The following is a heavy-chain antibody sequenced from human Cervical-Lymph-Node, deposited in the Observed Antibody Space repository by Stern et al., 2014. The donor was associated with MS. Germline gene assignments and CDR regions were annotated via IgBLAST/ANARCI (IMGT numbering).Heavy chain of an antibody. CDR2: VYYSGSA. CDR3: ARQQGVVGRGDWYYFDD. CDR1: GGSISNTYYYY. V-gene: IGHV4-39*01. J-gene: IGHJ4*02. Sequence: QLQLQESGPGLVKSSETLSLTCTVSGGSISNTYYYYWGYVRQPPGKGLEWIGSVYYSGSAYYNPSLKSRATISVDMSKNQFSPKLPSVTAADTAVYYCARQQGVVGRGDWYYFDDWGQGIQVTVSS. D-gene: IGHD2-21*01.